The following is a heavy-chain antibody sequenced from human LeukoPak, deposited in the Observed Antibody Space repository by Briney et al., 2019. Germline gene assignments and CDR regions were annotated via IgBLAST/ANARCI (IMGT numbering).Heavy chain of an antibody. J-gene: IGHJ4*02. Sequence: GGSLRLSCAASGFTFSSYGMSWVRQAPGKGLEWVSAISGSGGSTYYADSVKGRFTISRDIFKNTLYLQMNSLRAEDTAVYYCVHGGLYYLDYWGQGTLVTVSS. D-gene: IGHD3-10*01. V-gene: IGHV3-23*01. CDR1: GFTFSSYG. CDR2: ISGSGGST. CDR3: VHGGLYYLDY.